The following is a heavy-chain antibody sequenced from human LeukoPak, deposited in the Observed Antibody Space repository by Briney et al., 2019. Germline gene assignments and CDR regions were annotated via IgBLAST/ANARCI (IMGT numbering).Heavy chain of an antibody. CDR2: INPSGGST. CDR1: GYTFTSYY. V-gene: IGHV1-46*01. Sequence: GASVKVSCKASGYTFTSYYMHWVRQAPGQGLKWMGIINPSGGSTSYAQKFQGRVTMTRDTSTSTVYMELSSLRSEDTAVYYCARDSIAAAHAFDIWGQGTMVTVSS. CDR3: ARDSIAAAHAFDI. D-gene: IGHD6-13*01. J-gene: IGHJ3*02.